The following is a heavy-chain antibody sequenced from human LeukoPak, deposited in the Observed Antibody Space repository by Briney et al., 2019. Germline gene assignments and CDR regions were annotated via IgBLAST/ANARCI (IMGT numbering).Heavy chain of an antibody. CDR1: GYSFTRYW. D-gene: IGHD2-8*01. CDR2: IYPGDSDT. V-gene: IGHV5-51*01. Sequence: GGSLKISCKGSGYSFTRYWIGWVRQMPGKGLEGMGIIYPGDSDTTYSPSFQGQVTTSADKSITTAYLHWTSLKAPDTAMYYCARLDVSAYEWWGQGTLVTVSS. J-gene: IGHJ4*02. CDR3: ARLDVSAYEW.